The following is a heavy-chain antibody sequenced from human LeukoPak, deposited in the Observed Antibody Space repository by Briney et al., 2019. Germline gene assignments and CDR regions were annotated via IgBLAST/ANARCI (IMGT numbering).Heavy chain of an antibody. Sequence: PGGSLRLSCAAPGFTFSSYWMSWVRQAPGKGLEWVANIKQDGSEKYYVDSVKGRFTISRDNAKNSLYLQMNSLRAEDTAVYYCARDLGPPHAFDIWGQGTMVTVSS. CDR3: ARDLGPPHAFDI. V-gene: IGHV3-7*01. D-gene: IGHD7-27*01. CDR1: GFTFSSYW. CDR2: IKQDGSEK. J-gene: IGHJ3*02.